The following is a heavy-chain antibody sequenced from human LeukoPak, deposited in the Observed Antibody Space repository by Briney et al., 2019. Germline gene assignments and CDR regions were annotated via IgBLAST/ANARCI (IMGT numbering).Heavy chain of an antibody. V-gene: IGHV4-38-2*02. CDR3: ARDGYNPVAFDI. Sequence: SETLSLTCNVSGYSISSGYFWGWIRQPPGKGLEWIGNIYRVGTTFYNPSLKSRVIISVDTSKNQFSLRLNSVTAADTAVYYCARDGYNPVAFDIWGQGTMVTVSS. D-gene: IGHD5-24*01. CDR1: GYSISSGYF. CDR2: IYRVGTT. J-gene: IGHJ3*02.